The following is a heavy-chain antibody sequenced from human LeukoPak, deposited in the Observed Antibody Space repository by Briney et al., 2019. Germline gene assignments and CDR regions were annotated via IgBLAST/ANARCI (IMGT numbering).Heavy chain of an antibody. J-gene: IGHJ3*02. CDR2: IFYSGST. CDR1: GYSISNDYY. CDR3: AKSNGYGLVDI. V-gene: IGHV4-38-2*02. D-gene: IGHD3-10*01. Sequence: SETLSLTCTVSGYSISNDYYWGWIRQPPGKGLEWIGNIFYSGSTYYSPSLKSRVTISLDTSRNQFSLKLNSVTAADTAVYYCAKSNGYGLVDIWGQGTMVTVSS.